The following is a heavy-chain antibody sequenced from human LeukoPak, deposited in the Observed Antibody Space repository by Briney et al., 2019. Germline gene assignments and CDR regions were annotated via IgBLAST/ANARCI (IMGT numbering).Heavy chain of an antibody. V-gene: IGHV3-7*03. CDR1: GFTFSSYW. CDR2: INHNGNVN. Sequence: GGSLRLSCAASGFTFSSYWMNWARQAPGKGLEWVVSINHNGNVNYYVDSVKGRFTISRDNAKNSPYLQMSNLRAEDTAVYFCARGGGLDVWGQGAAVTVSS. J-gene: IGHJ6*02. CDR3: ARGGGLDV. D-gene: IGHD3-16*01.